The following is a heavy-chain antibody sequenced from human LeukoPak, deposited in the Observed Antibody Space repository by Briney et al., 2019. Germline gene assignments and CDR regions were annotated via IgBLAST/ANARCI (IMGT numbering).Heavy chain of an antibody. CDR2: VYYSGRT. J-gene: IGHJ4*02. D-gene: IGHD6-13*01. CDR1: GGSISSSSYY. V-gene: IGHV4-39*01. Sequence: SETLSLTCTVSGGSISSSSYYWGWIRPPPGKGLEWIGSVYYSGRTYYNPSLKSRVTISVDTSKNQFSLKVSSVTAADTAVYYCARLVYSSSWHFDYWGQGTLVTVSS. CDR3: ARLVYSSSWHFDY.